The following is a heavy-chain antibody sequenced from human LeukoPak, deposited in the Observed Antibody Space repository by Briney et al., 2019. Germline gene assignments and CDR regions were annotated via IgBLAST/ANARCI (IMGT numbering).Heavy chain of an antibody. V-gene: IGHV3-23*01. CDR1: GFTLSSYA. D-gene: IGHD1-26*01. Sequence: GGSLRLSCAASGFTLSSYAMSWVRQAPGKGLEWVSAISVSGNTYHADSVKGRFTISRDSSKNTLYLQMNRLRAEDTAVYYCAKDLSSGSYPAVDYWGQGTLVTVSS. CDR3: AKDLSSGSYPAVDY. J-gene: IGHJ4*02. CDR2: ISVSGNT.